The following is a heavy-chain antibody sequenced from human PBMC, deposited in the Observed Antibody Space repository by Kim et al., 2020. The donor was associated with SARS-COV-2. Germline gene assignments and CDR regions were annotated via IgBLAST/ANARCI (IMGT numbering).Heavy chain of an antibody. CDR3: AKDLTGIAVAGTGGFDY. J-gene: IGHJ4*02. CDR1: GFTFDDYA. CDR2: ISWNSGSI. Sequence: GGSLRLSCAASGFTFDDYAMHWVRQAPGKGLEWVSGISWNSGSIGYADSVKGRFTISRDNAKNSLYLQMNSLRAEDTALYYCAKDLTGIAVAGTGGFDYWGQGTLVTVSS. D-gene: IGHD6-19*01. V-gene: IGHV3-9*01.